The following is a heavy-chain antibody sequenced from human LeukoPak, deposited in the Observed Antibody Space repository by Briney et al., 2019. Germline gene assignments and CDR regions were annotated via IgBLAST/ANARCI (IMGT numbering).Heavy chain of an antibody. V-gene: IGHV4-59*08. CDR2: IYYSGST. D-gene: IGHD3-10*01. CDR1: GGSISSYY. J-gene: IGHJ3*01. CDR3: ASHYFDDAFDV. Sequence: PSETLSLTCTVSGGSISSYYWSWIRQPPGKGLEWIGYIYYSGSTNYNPSLKSRVTISVDTSKNQFSLKLSSVTAADTAVYYCASHYFDDAFDVWGQGQWSPSLQ.